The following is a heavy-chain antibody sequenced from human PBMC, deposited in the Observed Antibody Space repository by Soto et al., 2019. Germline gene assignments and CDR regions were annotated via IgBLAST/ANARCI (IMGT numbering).Heavy chain of an antibody. D-gene: IGHD1-26*01. CDR2: MNPNSGNT. CDR3: AFVGELPTGDYFDY. V-gene: IGHV1-8*01. Sequence: QVQLVQSGAEVKKPGASVKVSCKASGYTFTSYDINWVRQATGQGLEWMGWMNPNSGNTGYAQKFQGRVTITADESTSTAYMELSSLRSEDTAVYYCAFVGELPTGDYFDYWGQGTLVTVSS. CDR1: GYTFTSYD. J-gene: IGHJ4*02.